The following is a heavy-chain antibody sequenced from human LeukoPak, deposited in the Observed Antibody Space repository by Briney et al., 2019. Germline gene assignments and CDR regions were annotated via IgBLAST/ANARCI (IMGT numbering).Heavy chain of an antibody. CDR1: GFSVSNNY. V-gene: IGHV3-53*01. Sequence: PGGSLRLSCAASGFSVSNNYMSWVRQAPGKGLEWVSLLYRGGTTSYADSVKGRFTISRDNSKNTLFLQMNSLRAEDTAVYYCARVDYSSGGYYDYWGQGTLVTVSS. CDR2: LYRGGTT. J-gene: IGHJ4*02. D-gene: IGHD3-10*01. CDR3: ARVDYSSGGYYDY.